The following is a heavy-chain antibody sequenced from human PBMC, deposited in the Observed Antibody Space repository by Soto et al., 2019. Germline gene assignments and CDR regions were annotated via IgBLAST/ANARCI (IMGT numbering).Heavy chain of an antibody. J-gene: IGHJ4*02. Sequence: GGSLRLSCAASGFTFDDYAMHWVRQAPGKGLEWVSGISWNSGSIGYADSVKGRFTISRDNAKNSLYLQMNSLRAEDTALYYCAKDISPRDTMVRGVMFDYWGQGTLVTVSS. V-gene: IGHV3-9*01. CDR1: GFTFDDYA. CDR2: ISWNSGSI. D-gene: IGHD3-10*01. CDR3: AKDISPRDTMVRGVMFDY.